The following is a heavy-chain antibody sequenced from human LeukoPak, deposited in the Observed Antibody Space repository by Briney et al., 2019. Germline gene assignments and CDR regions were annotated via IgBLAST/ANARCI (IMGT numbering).Heavy chain of an antibody. J-gene: IGHJ4*02. CDR2: IYPRDGST. CDR3: ARDQEDFDY. V-gene: IGHV1-46*01. Sequence: ASVKVSCKASAYSFTSNYIHWVRQAPGQGLEWMGMIYPRDGSTSYAQKFQGRVTVTRDTSTSTVHMELSGLRSEDTAVYYCARDQEDFDYWGQGTLVTVSS. CDR1: AYSFTSNY.